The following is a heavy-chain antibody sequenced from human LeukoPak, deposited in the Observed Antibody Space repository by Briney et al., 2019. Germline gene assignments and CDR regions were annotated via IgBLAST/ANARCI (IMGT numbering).Heavy chain of an antibody. CDR1: GFTFSSYE. J-gene: IGHJ6*03. V-gene: IGHV3-21*01. D-gene: IGHD2-15*01. CDR3: ARDAYCSGGSCYSRYYYYMDV. CDR2: ISSSSSYI. Sequence: PGGSLRLSCAASGFTFSSYEMNWVRQAPGKGLEWVSSISSSSSYIYYADSVKGRFTISRDNAKNSLYLQMNSLRAEDTAVYYCARDAYCSGGSCYSRYYYYMDVWGKGTTVTVSS.